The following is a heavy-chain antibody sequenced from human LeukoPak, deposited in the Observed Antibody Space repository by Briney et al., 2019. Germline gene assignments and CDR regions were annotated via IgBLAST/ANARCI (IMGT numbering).Heavy chain of an antibody. D-gene: IGHD3-10*01. CDR1: GGSISSYY. J-gene: IGHJ4*02. CDR2: IYTSGST. Sequence: PSETLSLTCTVSGGSISSYYWSWIRQPPGKGLEWIGRIYTSGSTNYNPSLKSRVTMSVDTSKNQFSLKLSSVTAADTAVYYCARNFREVRGVLVFDYWGQGTLVTVSS. CDR3: ARNFREVRGVLVFDY. V-gene: IGHV4-4*07.